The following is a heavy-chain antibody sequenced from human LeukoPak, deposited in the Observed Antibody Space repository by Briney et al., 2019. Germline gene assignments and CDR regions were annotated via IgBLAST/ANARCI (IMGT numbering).Heavy chain of an antibody. J-gene: IGHJ4*02. V-gene: IGHV3-74*01. CDR3: AREGYDSSGYLAYYFDY. CDR2: INSDGRST. Sequence: PGGSLRLSCAASGFTFTSSAMSWVRQPPGKGLVWVSRINSDGRSTSYADSVKGRFTIFRDNAKNTLYLQMNSLRAEDTAVYYCAREGYDSSGYLAYYFDYWGQGTLVTVSS. CDR1: GFTFTSSA. D-gene: IGHD3-22*01.